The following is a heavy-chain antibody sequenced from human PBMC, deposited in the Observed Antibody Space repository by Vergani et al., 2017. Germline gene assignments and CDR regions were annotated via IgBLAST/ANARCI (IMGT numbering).Heavy chain of an antibody. J-gene: IGHJ2*01. V-gene: IGHV3-7*01. D-gene: IGHD2-15*01. Sequence: EVQLVESGGGLVQPGGSLRLSCAASGFTFSSYWMSWVRQAPGKGLEWVANIKQDGSEKYYVDSVKGRFTISRDNAKNSLYLQMNSLRAEDTAVYYCARVRCSGCSCYTRGWYFDLWGRGTLVTVSS. CDR2: IKQDGSEK. CDR3: ARVRCSGCSCYTRGWYFDL. CDR1: GFTFSSYW.